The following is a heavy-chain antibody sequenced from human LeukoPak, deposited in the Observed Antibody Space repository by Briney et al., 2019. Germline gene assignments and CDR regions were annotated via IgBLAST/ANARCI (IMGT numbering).Heavy chain of an antibody. CDR2: INHSGST. CDR3: ATVSVLRYFDWLGYAFDI. J-gene: IGHJ3*02. D-gene: IGHD3-9*01. V-gene: IGHV4-34*01. Sequence: SETLSLTCAVYGGSFSGYYWSWIRQPPGKGLEWLGEINHSGSTNYNPSLKSRVTISVDTSKNQFSLKLSSVTAADTAVYYCATVSVLRYFDWLGYAFDIWGQGTMVTVSS. CDR1: GGSFSGYY.